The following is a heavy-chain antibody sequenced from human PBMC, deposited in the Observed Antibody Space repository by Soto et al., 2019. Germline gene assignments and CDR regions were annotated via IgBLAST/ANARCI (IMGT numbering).Heavy chain of an antibody. Sequence: EVQLLESGGGLVQPGGSLRLSCAASGFTFSSYAMSWVRQAPGKGLEWVSTTSSSGGSTYYADSVKGRFTISRDNSKNTFYLQMHSLRAEDMAVYYGAIDGGYGSGSYYSDDWGQGTLVNVSS. D-gene: IGHD3-10*01. CDR1: GFTFSSYA. CDR3: AIDGGYGSGSYYSDD. CDR2: TSSSGGST. V-gene: IGHV3-23*01. J-gene: IGHJ4*02.